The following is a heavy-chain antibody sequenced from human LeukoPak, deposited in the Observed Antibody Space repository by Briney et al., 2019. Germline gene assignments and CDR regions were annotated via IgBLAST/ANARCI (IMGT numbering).Heavy chain of an antibody. CDR1: GGSISSYY. CDR2: IYYSGST. CDR3: ARESLVPYGDQPYFYYYYMDV. J-gene: IGHJ6*03. D-gene: IGHD4-17*01. V-gene: IGHV4-59*01. Sequence: SETLSLTCTVSGGSISSYYWSWIRQPPGKGLEWIGYIYYSGSTNYNPSLKSRVTISVDASKNQFSLKLSSVTAADTAVYYCARESLVPYGDQPYFYYYYMDVWGKGTTVTVSS.